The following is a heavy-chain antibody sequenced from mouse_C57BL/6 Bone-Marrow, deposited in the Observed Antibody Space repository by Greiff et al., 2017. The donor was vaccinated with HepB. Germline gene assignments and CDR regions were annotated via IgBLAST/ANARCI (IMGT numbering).Heavy chain of an antibody. D-gene: IGHD2-1*01. J-gene: IGHJ2*01. V-gene: IGHV5-9-1*02. CDR3: TRSRGYGNYFDY. CDR2: ISSGGDYI. CDR1: GFTFSSYA. Sequence: DVQLVESGAGLVKPGGSLKLSCAASGFTFSSYAMSWVRQTPEKRLEWVAYISSGGDYIYYADTVKGRFTISRDNAMNTLYLQMSILKSEDTAMYSCTRSRGYGNYFDYWGQGTTLTVSS.